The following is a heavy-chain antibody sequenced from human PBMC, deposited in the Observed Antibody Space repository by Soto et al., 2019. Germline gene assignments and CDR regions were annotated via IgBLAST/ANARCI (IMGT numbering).Heavy chain of an antibody. CDR2: IIPMSGAT. D-gene: IGHD5-12*01. J-gene: IGHJ4*02. CDR1: GGTLRNFV. V-gene: IGHV1-69*13. CDR3: ARGPGGWLQLRGRALDH. Sequence: ASVKVSCKASGGTLRNFVINWVRQAPGQGLEWMGGIIPMSGATDYAQNFQGRVTITADESTSTAYMELSSLRSDDTAMYFCARGPGGWLQLRGRALDHWGQGTLVTVSS.